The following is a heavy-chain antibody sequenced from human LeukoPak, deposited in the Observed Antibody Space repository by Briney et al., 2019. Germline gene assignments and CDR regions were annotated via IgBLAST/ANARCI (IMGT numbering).Heavy chain of an antibody. CDR2: IRYDGSNK. D-gene: IGHD5-18*01. V-gene: IGHV3-30*02. Sequence: GGSLRLSCAASGFTFSSYGLHWVRQAPGKGLERVAFIRYDGSNKYYADSVKGRFTISRDNSKNTLYLQMNSLRAEDTAVYYCAKGALWIQLWHFDYWGQGTLVTVSS. J-gene: IGHJ4*02. CDR1: GFTFSSYG. CDR3: AKGALWIQLWHFDY.